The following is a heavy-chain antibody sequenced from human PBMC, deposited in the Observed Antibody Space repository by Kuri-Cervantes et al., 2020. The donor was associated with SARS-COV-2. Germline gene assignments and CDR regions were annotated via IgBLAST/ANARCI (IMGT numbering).Heavy chain of an antibody. CDR2: IIPIFGTA. D-gene: IGHD6-13*01. J-gene: IGHJ6*03. CDR1: GGTFSSYA. Sequence: SVKVSCKASGGTFSSYAISWVRQAPGQGLEWMGGIIPIFGTANYAQKFQGRVTITTDESTSTAYMELSSLRSEDTAVYYCAIHNSSPADYYYYYYMDVWGKGTTVTDSS. CDR3: AIHNSSPADYYYYYYMDV. V-gene: IGHV1-69*05.